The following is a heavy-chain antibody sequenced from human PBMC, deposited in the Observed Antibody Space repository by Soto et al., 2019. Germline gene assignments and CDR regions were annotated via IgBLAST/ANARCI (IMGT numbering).Heavy chain of an antibody. J-gene: IGHJ5*02. D-gene: IGHD3-3*01. Sequence: GSGPTLVNPTETLTLTCTVSGFSLSNARMGVSWIRQPPGKALEWLAHIFSNDEKSYSTSLKSRLTISKDTSKSQVVLTMTNMDPVDTATYYCARIPYDFWSGYYYWFDPWGQGTLVTVSS. CDR3: ARIPYDFWSGYYYWFDP. CDR1: GFSLSNARMG. V-gene: IGHV2-26*01. CDR2: IFSNDEK.